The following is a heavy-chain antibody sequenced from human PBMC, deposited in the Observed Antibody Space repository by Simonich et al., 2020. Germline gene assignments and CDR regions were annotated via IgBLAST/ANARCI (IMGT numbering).Heavy chain of an antibody. Sequence: EVQLVESGGGLVQPGRSLRLSCAASGFTFDDYAMHWVRQAPGKRLWWVCGIGWNRCRIGSADSVKGRITISRDNTKNSLYLQMNSLRAEDTALYYCAKDVAAAGTEYFQHWGQGTLVTVSS. CDR1: GFTFDDYA. J-gene: IGHJ1*01. CDR2: IGWNRCRI. D-gene: IGHD6-13*01. CDR3: AKDVAAAGTEYFQH. V-gene: IGHV3-9*01.